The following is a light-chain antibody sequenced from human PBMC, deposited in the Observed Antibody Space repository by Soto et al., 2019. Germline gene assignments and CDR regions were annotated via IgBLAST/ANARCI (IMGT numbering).Light chain of an antibody. J-gene: IGKJ3*01. V-gene: IGKV1-16*02. CDR1: QGVT. Sequence: DIQMTQSPSSLSASVGDRVTITCRASQGVTLAWFQQKPGKAPKSLIYAASSLQSGVPSKFSGSGSGTDFTLTISSLQPEDFATYYCQQYNSYPFTFVPGTKVDIK. CDR2: AAS. CDR3: QQYNSYPFT.